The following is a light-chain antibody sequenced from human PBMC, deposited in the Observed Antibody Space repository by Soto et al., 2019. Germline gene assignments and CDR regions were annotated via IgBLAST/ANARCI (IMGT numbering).Light chain of an antibody. CDR3: QQYNSVSQT. Sequence: DIQMTQSPSTLSASVGDRVTITCRASQSIGYWLAWYQQKPGKAPNLLIYQASSLETGVPSRFSGSGSGTEFPFNISRLQPDDFATYYCQQYNSVSQTFGQGTKVEIK. CDR2: QAS. J-gene: IGKJ1*01. V-gene: IGKV1-5*03. CDR1: QSIGYW.